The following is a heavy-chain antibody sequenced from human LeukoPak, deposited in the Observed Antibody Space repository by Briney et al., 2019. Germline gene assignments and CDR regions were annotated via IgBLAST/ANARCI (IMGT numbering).Heavy chain of an antibody. Sequence: WASVKVSCKASGYTFSSYSISWVRQAPGQGLEWMGWIRAYNGNTIYAQKVKGRVTMTTDTSTSTAYMELRSLKSDDTAVYYCARASYCSDGSCYSDYWGQGTLVTVSS. CDR2: IRAYNGNT. D-gene: IGHD2-15*01. CDR3: ARASYCSDGSCYSDY. V-gene: IGHV1-18*01. CDR1: GYTFSSYS. J-gene: IGHJ4*02.